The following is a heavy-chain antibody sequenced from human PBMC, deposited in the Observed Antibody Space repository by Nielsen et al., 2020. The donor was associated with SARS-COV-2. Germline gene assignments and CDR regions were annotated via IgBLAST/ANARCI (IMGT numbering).Heavy chain of an antibody. D-gene: IGHD3-3*01. J-gene: IGHJ4*02. V-gene: IGHV3-20*04. Sequence: GESLKISCAASGFTFDDYGMSWVRQAPGKGLEWVSGTNWNGGTTGYGDSVKGRFTISRDNAKNCLYLEMNSLTVEDTALYYCAKDWGYDFWSGSVDYWGPGTLVTVSS. CDR1: GFTFDDYG. CDR2: TNWNGGTT. CDR3: AKDWGYDFWSGSVDY.